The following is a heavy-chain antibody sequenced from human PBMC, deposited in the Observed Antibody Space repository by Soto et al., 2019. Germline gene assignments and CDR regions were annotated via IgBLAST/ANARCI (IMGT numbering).Heavy chain of an antibody. CDR3: ARGMITFGGLISD. D-gene: IGHD3-16*01. CDR2: IITKPDSYAT. V-gene: IGHV3-73*02. CDR1: GFTFSGSA. Sequence: EVQLVESGGGLVQPGGSLKLSCAASGFTFSGSAIHWVRRASGTGLEWVGRIITKPDSYATAYAASVKGRFSISRDDSKNTAYRQMNSLKTDDTAVYYCARGMITFGGLISDWGQGTLVTVSS. J-gene: IGHJ4*02.